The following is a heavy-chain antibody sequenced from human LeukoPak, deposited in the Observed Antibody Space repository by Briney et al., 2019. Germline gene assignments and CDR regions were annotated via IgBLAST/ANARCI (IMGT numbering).Heavy chain of an antibody. CDR2: IYHSGST. D-gene: IGHD6-13*01. CDR3: ARDKAPPFSSHRYYYGMDV. Sequence: SETLSLTCAVSGGSISSSNWWSWVRQSPGKGLEWIGEIYHSGSTNYNPSLKSRVTISLDKPKKQFSLQLSSVTAADTAAYYCARDKAPPFSSHRYYYGMDVWGKGTTVTVSS. V-gene: IGHV4-4*02. J-gene: IGHJ6*04. CDR1: GGSISSSNW.